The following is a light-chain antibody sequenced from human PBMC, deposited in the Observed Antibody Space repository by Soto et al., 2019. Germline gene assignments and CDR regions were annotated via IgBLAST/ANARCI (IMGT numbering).Light chain of an antibody. Sequence: QSVLTQPRSVSAAPGQKVTISCSGSSSNIGNNYVSWYQQLPGTAPKLLIYDNNKRPSGIPDRFSVSKSGTSATLGITGLQTGDEADYYCGTWDSSLSAVVFGGGTKVTVL. CDR1: SSNIGNNY. CDR3: GTWDSSLSAVV. CDR2: DNN. V-gene: IGLV1-51*01. J-gene: IGLJ2*01.